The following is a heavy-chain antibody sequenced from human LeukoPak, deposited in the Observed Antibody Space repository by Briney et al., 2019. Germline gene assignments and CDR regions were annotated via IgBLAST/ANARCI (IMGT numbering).Heavy chain of an antibody. Sequence: GGSLRLSCAASGFTFSSYTMNWIRQAPGKGLEWVSSISSSSSYIYYADSVKGRFTISRDNAKNSLYLQMNSLRAEDTAVYYCARGLGVRNADYWGQGTLVTVSS. CDR3: ARGLGVRNADY. CDR2: ISSSSSYI. V-gene: IGHV3-21*01. J-gene: IGHJ4*02. CDR1: GFTFSSYT. D-gene: IGHD2-8*01.